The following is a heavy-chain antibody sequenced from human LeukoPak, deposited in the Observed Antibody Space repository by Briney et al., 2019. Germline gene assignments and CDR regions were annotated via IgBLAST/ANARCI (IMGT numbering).Heavy chain of an antibody. CDR3: ARGRGPPNSNRDFYYYYYMDV. J-gene: IGHJ6*03. Sequence: ASVKVSCEASGYTFTNYAIHWVRQAPGQRFEWMGWINAANGHTKYSQEFQDRITITRDTFATTAYMELSNLRSEDMALYYCARGRGPPNSNRDFYYYYYMDVWGTGTTVTVSS. CDR1: GYTFTNYA. D-gene: IGHD6-13*01. V-gene: IGHV1-3*03. CDR2: INAANGHT.